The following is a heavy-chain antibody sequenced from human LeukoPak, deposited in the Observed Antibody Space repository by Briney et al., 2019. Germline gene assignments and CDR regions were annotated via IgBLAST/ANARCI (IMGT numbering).Heavy chain of an antibody. J-gene: IGHJ4*02. Sequence: PSETLSLTCTVSGYSISSGYYWGWIRQPPGKGLEWIGSIYHSGSTYYNPSLKSRVTISVDTSKNQFSLKLSSVTAADTAVYYCARDGYYYGHFDYWGQGTLVTVSS. D-gene: IGHD3-10*01. CDR3: ARDGYYYGHFDY. CDR1: GYSISSGYY. V-gene: IGHV4-38-2*02. CDR2: IYHSGST.